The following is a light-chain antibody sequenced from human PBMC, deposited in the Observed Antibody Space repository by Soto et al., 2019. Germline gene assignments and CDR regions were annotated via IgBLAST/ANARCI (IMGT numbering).Light chain of an antibody. J-gene: IGKJ1*01. CDR1: QSVRSN. CDR2: DVS. Sequence: EIVLTQSPATLSLSPGERATLSCRASQSVRSNLARYPHKPGQAPRLHIHDVSNRATGIPGRFSGSGFGTDFTLTVSNVEPEDFAVYYGQQRDNWPWTFGRGAKVESK. V-gene: IGKV3-11*01. CDR3: QQRDNWPWT.